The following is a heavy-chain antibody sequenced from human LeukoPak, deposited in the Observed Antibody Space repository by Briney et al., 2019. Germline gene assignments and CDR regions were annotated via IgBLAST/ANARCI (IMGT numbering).Heavy chain of an antibody. CDR3: ARDGLDCSSTSCYGVPWFDP. CDR2: ISSSSSTI. J-gene: IGHJ5*02. Sequence: PGGSLRLSCKASGFTFSRYAMNWVRQAPGKGLEWVSYISSSSSTIYYADSVKGRFTISRDNAKNSLYLQMNSLRAEDTAVYYCARDGLDCSSTSCYGVPWFDPWGQGTLVTVSS. V-gene: IGHV3-48*04. D-gene: IGHD2-2*01. CDR1: GFTFSRYA.